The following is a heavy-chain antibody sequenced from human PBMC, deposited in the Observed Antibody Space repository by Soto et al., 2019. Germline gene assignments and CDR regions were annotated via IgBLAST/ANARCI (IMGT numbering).Heavy chain of an antibody. Sequence: SETLSLTCTVSGGSISSYYWSWIRQPPGKGLEWIGYIYYSGSTNYNPSLKSRVTISVDTSKNQFSLKLSSVTAADTAVYYCARGGSNYYGSGSYYYLGYYYYYMDVWGKGTTVTVSS. J-gene: IGHJ6*03. V-gene: IGHV4-59*08. D-gene: IGHD3-10*01. CDR1: GGSISSYY. CDR2: IYYSGST. CDR3: ARGGSNYYGSGSYYYLGYYYYYMDV.